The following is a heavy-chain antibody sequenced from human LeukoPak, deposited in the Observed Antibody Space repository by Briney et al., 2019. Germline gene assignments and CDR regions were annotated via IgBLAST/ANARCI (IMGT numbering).Heavy chain of an antibody. Sequence: PGRSLRLSCAASGFGFNSSPMHWFRRAPGKGLEGWAVISNDGNNKYSADSVKGRFTIARDNFNNALSLQMSGLRVEDTAVYYCARPDDSESFYRANHYWGRGTLVTVS. CDR3: ARPDDSESFYRANHY. V-gene: IGHV3-30*04. CDR2: ISNDGNNK. D-gene: IGHD3-10*01. J-gene: IGHJ4*02. CDR1: GFGFNSSP.